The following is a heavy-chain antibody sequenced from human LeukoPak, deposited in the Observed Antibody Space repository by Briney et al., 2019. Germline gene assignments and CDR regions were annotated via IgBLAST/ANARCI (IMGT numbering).Heavy chain of an antibody. J-gene: IGHJ3*02. V-gene: IGHV3-23*01. Sequence: GGSLRLSCTASGFTFNTYAMTWVRQAPGKGLEWVSTIGGGPVFYADSVKGRFTISRDDSKNTVFLHMNSLRVEDTAIYYCAKDSFSFNGIYDALDIWGQGTVVTVSS. CDR3: AKDSFSFNGIYDALDI. D-gene: IGHD2-8*01. CDR1: GFTFNTYA. CDR2: IGGGPV.